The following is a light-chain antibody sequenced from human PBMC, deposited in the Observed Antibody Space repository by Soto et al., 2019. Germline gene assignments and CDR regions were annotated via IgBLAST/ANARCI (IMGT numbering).Light chain of an antibody. CDR2: DAS. V-gene: IGKV1-5*01. CDR3: EQYNSYSLSLT. CDR1: QSISSW. J-gene: IGKJ1*01. Sequence: DIQMTQSPSTMSASVGDRVTITCRASQSISSWLAWYQQKPGKAPKLLIYDASSLESGVPSRFSGSGSGTECTLTIRSLQPDDFATYYCEQYNSYSLSLTFGQGTKVEVK.